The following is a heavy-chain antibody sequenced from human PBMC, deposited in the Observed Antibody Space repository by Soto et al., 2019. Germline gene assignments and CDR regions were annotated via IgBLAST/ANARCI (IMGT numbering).Heavy chain of an antibody. V-gene: IGHV1-69*08. Sequence: QVQLVQSGAEVKKPGSSVKVSCKASGGTFSSYTISWVRQAPGQGLEWMGRIIPILGIANYARKFQGRVTITADKSTSTAYMELSSLRAEDTAVYYCARDLWREAVAGTWGQGTLVTVSS. CDR3: ARDLWREAVAGT. J-gene: IGHJ4*02. D-gene: IGHD6-19*01. CDR2: IIPILGIA. CDR1: GGTFSSYT.